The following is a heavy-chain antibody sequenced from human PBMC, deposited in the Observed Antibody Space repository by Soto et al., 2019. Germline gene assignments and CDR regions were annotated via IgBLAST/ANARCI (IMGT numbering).Heavy chain of an antibody. CDR1: GGSISSYY. D-gene: IGHD3-10*01. J-gene: IGHJ4*02. V-gene: IGHV4-59*01. CDR2: IYYSGST. Sequence: QVQLQESGPGLVKPSETLSLTCTVSGGSISSYYWSWIRQPPGKGLEWIGYIYYSGSTNYNPSLTRRVTLSVDTSKNQFALKLSSVTAADTAVYYCARVGYSGMEVYFDYWGQGTLVTVSS. CDR3: ARVGYSGMEVYFDY.